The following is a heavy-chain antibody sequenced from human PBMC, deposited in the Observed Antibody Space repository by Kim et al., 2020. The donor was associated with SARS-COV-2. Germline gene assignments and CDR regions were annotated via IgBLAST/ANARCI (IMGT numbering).Heavy chain of an antibody. Sequence: SETLSLTCTVSGGSISSYYWSWIRQPPGKGLEWIGYIYYSGSTNYNPSLKSRVTISVDTSKNQFSLKLSSVTAADTAVYYCARHAYYDFWSGYHPHLYYYYMDVWGKGTTVTVSS. J-gene: IGHJ6*03. CDR2: IYYSGST. D-gene: IGHD3-3*01. V-gene: IGHV4-59*08. CDR3: ARHAYYDFWSGYHPHLYYYYMDV. CDR1: GGSISSYY.